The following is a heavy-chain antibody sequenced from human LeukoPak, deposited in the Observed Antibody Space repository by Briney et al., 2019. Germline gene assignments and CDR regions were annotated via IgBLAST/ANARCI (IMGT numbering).Heavy chain of an antibody. CDR1: GFTFSSYW. CDR3: ARVGGYYGSGRTRYYYYMDV. V-gene: IGHV3-7*01. J-gene: IGHJ6*03. D-gene: IGHD3-10*01. CDR2: IKQDGSEK. Sequence: GGSLRLSCAASGFTFSSYWMSWVRQAPGKGLEWVANIKQDGSEKYYVDSVKGRFTISRDNAKNSLYLQMNRLRAEDTAVFYCARVGGYYGSGRTRYYYYMDVWGKGTTVTVSS.